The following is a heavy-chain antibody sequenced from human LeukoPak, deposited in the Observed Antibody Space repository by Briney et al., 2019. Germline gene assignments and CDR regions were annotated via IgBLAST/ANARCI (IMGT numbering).Heavy chain of an antibody. CDR2: IYYSGST. CDR3: TRHGDGESGSYYPLGY. Sequence: PSETLSLTCTVSGGSISSSSYYWGWIRQPPGKGLEWIGSIYYSGSTYYNPSLKSRVTISVDTSKNQFSLKLSSVTAADTAVCYCTRHGDGESGSYYPLGYWGQGTLVTVSS. V-gene: IGHV4-39*01. D-gene: IGHD1-26*01. CDR1: GGSISSSSYY. J-gene: IGHJ4*02.